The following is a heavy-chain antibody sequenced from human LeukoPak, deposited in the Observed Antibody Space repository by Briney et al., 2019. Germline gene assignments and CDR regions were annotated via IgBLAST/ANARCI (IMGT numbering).Heavy chain of an antibody. CDR1: GYTFNNYG. CDR2: VTSYNGDT. CDR3: AREYCSSTSCFNLWADWFDP. D-gene: IGHD2-2*01. J-gene: IGHJ5*02. V-gene: IGHV1-18*01. Sequence: ASVRVSCKASGYTFNNYGISWVRQAPGQGLEWMGWVTSYNGDTNYAQKFQGRVTMSTDTSTSTAYMELRSLRSDDTAVYYCAREYCSSTSCFNLWADWFDPWGQGTLVTVSS.